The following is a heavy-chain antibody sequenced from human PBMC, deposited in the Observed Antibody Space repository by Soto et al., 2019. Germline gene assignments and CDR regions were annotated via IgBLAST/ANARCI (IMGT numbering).Heavy chain of an antibody. J-gene: IGHJ1*01. CDR1: GFTFKYYA. D-gene: IGHD2-8*01. V-gene: IGHV3-23*01. CDR2: IGGSGDKT. CDR3: ARESKWYGGQYFQD. Sequence: EVRLLQSGGGLAQPGTSLRLSCAASGFTFKYYAMTWVRQAPGKGLEWVSTIGGSGDKTDYADSVKGRFRVSRDNSKDTLYLQMDSLRADDTALYYCARESKWYGGQYFQDWGQGTLVTVSS.